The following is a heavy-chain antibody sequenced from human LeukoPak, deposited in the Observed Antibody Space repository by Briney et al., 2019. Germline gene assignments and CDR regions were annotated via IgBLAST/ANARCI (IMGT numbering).Heavy chain of an antibody. CDR3: AKRTMSAFDS. CDR1: GFTFRTYA. J-gene: IGHJ4*02. Sequence: GGSLRLSCTASGFTFRTYAKNWVRQAPGKGLEWLSGISGSGNGTYYADSVKGRFIISRDNSTNMVFLQMNSLTVEDAATYYCAKRTMSAFDSWGQGTQLIVSS. V-gene: IGHV3-23*01. CDR2: ISGSGNGT. D-gene: IGHD5-24*01.